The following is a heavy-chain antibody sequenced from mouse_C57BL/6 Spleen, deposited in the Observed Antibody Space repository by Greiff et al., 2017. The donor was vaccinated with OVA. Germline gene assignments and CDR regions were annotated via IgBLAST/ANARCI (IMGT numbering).Heavy chain of an antibody. CDR2: INPSTGGT. Sequence: EVQRVESGPELVKPGASVKISCKASGYSFTGYYMNWVKQSPEKSLEWIGEINPSTGGTTYNQKFKAKATLTVDKSASTAYMQLKSLTSEDSAVYYCARGAYGDYWGQGTTLTVSS. V-gene: IGHV1-42*01. CDR3: ARGAYGDY. D-gene: IGHD1-1*01. J-gene: IGHJ2*01. CDR1: GYSFTGYY.